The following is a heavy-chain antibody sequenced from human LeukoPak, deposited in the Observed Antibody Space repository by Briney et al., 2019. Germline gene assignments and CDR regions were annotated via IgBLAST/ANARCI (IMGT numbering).Heavy chain of an antibody. CDR2: ISSNNNYM. J-gene: IGHJ4*02. V-gene: IGHV3-21*01. CDR1: GFTFSFYS. Sequence: GGSLRLSCAASGFTFSFYSMNWVRQAPGKGLEWVSSISSNNNYMYYADSMKGRFTISRDNAKNSLYLQLDSLRAEDTAMYYCTRDRGDYWGQGTLVTVSS. CDR3: TRDRGDY.